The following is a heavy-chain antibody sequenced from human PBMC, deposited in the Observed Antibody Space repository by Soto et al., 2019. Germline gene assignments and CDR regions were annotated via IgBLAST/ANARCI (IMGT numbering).Heavy chain of an antibody. CDR2: IYWDGDR. CDR1: GFSLSTGGMG. V-gene: IGHV2-5*02. Sequence: QITLKESGPTLVKPTQTLTLTCTFSGFSLSTGGMGVGWIRQPPGKALEWLALIYWDGDRRYRPSLMSRLTIAKAPSKNHVVLTMTNMDPVDTATYYCVHSRCGGDCLQSYSSHYYYGMDIWGQGTTVTVSS. CDR3: VHSRCGGDCLQSYSSHYYYGMDI. D-gene: IGHD2-21*02. J-gene: IGHJ6*02.